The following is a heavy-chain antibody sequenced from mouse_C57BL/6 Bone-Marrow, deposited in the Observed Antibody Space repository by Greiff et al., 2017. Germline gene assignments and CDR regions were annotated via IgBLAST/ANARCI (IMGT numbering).Heavy chain of an antibody. D-gene: IGHD1-1*01. CDR3: ARSFGWYYYVSGYYAMDF. J-gene: IGHJ4*01. V-gene: IGHV1-61*01. CDR1: GYTFTSYW. CDR2: IYPSDSET. Sequence: VKLQQPGAELVRPGSSVKLSCKASGYTFTSYWMDWVKQRPGQGLEWIGNIYPSDSETHYNQKFKDKATLTVDKSSSTAYMQLSSLTSEDSAVYDCARSFGWYYYVSGYYAMDFWGQGTAVTGSS.